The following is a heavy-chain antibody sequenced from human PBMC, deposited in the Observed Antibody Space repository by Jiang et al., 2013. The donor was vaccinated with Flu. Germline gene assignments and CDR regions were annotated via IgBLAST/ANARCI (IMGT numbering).Heavy chain of an antibody. D-gene: IGHD2-8*02. J-gene: IGHJ3*02. CDR2: ITTSSSTM. Sequence: QLLESGGTLIQSGGSLRLSCAASGFTFHDFNMNWVRQAPGKGLEWISYITTSSSTMYYADSVRGRFTISRDNAKNSLFLQMNSLRAEDTGIYFCARDNYFDTGGSLIDAFDIWGQGTMVTVSS. CDR3: ARDNYFDTGGSLIDAFDI. V-gene: IGHV3-48*01. CDR1: GFTFHDFN.